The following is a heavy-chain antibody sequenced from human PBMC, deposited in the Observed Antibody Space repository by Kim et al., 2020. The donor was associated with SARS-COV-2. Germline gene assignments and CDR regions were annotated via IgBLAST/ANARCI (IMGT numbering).Heavy chain of an antibody. CDR3: ARHIGYSYGYYFDY. J-gene: IGHJ4*02. D-gene: IGHD5-18*01. Sequence: SPSFPGHVTISADKSISTAYLQWSSLKASDTAMYYCARHIGYSYGYYFDYWGQGTLVTVSS. V-gene: IGHV5-10-1*01.